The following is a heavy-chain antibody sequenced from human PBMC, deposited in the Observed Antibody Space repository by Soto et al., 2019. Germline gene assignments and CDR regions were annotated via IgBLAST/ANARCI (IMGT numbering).Heavy chain of an antibody. CDR3: VRLAPLGFCRSTSGVNWFDA. D-gene: IGHD2-2*01. CDR1: GYSFTSYW. J-gene: IGHJ5*02. V-gene: IGHV5-51*01. CDR2: IYPGDSDT. Sequence: ESLKISCKGSGYSFTSYWIGWVRQTRGKGLECMGIIYPGDSDTRYSPSVQGKVTIAADKAIVNAYLQWSSLKASDTAMYYCVRLAPLGFCRSTSGVNWFDAWGQGTLVTVSS.